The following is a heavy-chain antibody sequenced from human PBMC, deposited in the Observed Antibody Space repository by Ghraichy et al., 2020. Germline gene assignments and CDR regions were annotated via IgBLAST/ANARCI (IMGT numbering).Heavy chain of an antibody. Sequence: ALVKVSCKASGYTFTGYYMHWVRQAPGQGLEWMGRINPNSGGTNYAQKFQGRVTMTRDTSISTAYMELSRLRSDDTAVYYCARGYYYDSSGYFYYYYYGMDVWGQGTTVTVSS. CDR3: ARGYYYDSSGYFYYYYYGMDV. J-gene: IGHJ6*02. D-gene: IGHD3-22*01. V-gene: IGHV1-2*06. CDR1: GYTFTGYY. CDR2: INPNSGGT.